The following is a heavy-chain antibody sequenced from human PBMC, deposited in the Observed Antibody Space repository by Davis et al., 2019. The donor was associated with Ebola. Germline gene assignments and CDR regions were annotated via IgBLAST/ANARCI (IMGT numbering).Heavy chain of an antibody. D-gene: IGHD1-1*01. V-gene: IGHV3-21*04. CDR1: GFTFTTYS. J-gene: IGHJ6*04. CDR2: ISSDSDYI. Sequence: GESLKISCVASGFTFTTYSMSWVRQAPGKALEWVSSISSDSDYIYYADSAKGRFTISRDNAKNSLYLQMNSLRAEDTAVYYCARVHTTYGMDVWGKGTTVTVSS. CDR3: ARVHTTYGMDV.